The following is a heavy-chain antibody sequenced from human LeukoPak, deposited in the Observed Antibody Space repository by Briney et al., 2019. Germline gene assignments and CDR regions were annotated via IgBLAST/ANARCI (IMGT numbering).Heavy chain of an antibody. CDR2: IWYDGSSK. V-gene: IGHV3-33*01. CDR3: ARTPGVYYYGMDV. J-gene: IGHJ6*02. Sequence: PGGSLRLSCAASGFTFSSYGMHWVRQAPGKGLEWVVVIWYDGSSKYYADSVKGRFTISRDNSKNTLYLQMNSLRAEDTAVYYCARTPGVYYYGMDVWGQGTTVTVSS. D-gene: IGHD2-8*01. CDR1: GFTFSSYG.